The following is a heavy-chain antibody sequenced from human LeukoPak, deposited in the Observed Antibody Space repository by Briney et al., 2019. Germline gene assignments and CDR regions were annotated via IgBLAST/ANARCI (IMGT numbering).Heavy chain of an antibody. D-gene: IGHD6-19*01. CDR3: ARGGSSGWQYCFDY. Sequence: GGSLRLSCAASGFTFSSYWMSWVRQAPGKGLEWVANIKQDGSEKYYVDSVKGRFTISRDNAKNSLYLQMNSLRAEDTAVYYCARGGSSGWQYCFDYWGQGTLVTVSS. J-gene: IGHJ4*02. CDR2: IKQDGSEK. V-gene: IGHV3-7*04. CDR1: GFTFSSYW.